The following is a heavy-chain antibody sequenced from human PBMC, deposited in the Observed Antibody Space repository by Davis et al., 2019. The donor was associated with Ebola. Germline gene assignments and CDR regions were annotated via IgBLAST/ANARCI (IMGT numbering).Heavy chain of an antibody. CDR2: ISSISSTI. J-gene: IGHJ2*01. CDR3: ARVLLWFGELLSDWYFDL. Sequence: GGSLRPSCAASGSTFSSYSMNWVRQAPGKGLGWVAYISSISSTIYYADSVKGRFTISRDNAKNSLYLQMTSLRDEDTAVYYCARVLLWFGELLSDWYFDLWGRGTLVTVSS. V-gene: IGHV3-48*02. CDR1: GSTFSSYS. D-gene: IGHD3-10*01.